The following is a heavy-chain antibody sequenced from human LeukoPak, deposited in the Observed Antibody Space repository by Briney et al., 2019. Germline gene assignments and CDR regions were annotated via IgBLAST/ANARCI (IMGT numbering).Heavy chain of an antibody. CDR2: ISGSGAST. D-gene: IGHD1-26*01. J-gene: IGHJ4*02. CDR1: GFTLSTNA. V-gene: IGHV3-23*01. Sequence: GGSLRLSCLTSGFTLSTNAMSWVRQAPGKGLEWISGISGSGASTYYADSVKGRFTISRDDSRNTLYLQMNSLRGDDTAVYYCAKDVGKWESLHFFDYRGQGTLVTVSS. CDR3: AKDVGKWESLHFFDY.